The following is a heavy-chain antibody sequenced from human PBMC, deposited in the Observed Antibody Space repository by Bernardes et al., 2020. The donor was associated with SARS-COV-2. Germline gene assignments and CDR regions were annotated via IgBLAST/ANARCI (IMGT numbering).Heavy chain of an antibody. D-gene: IGHD3-22*01. CDR2: ISTWNGNT. V-gene: IGHV1-18*01. J-gene: IGHJ4*02. CDR3: ARGSSGYVDY. Sequence: ASVKVSCKASGYTFTSYVISWVRQAPGQGLEWMGWISTWNGNTHYAQKLQGRVTMTTDTSTSTAYMELRSLTSDDTAVYYCARGSSGYVDYWGQGTLVTVSS. CDR1: GYTFTSYV.